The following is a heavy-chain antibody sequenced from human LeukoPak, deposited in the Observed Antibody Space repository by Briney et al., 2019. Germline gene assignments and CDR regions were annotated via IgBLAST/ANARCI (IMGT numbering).Heavy chain of an antibody. D-gene: IGHD2-8*02. V-gene: IGHV3-30*18. J-gene: IGHJ6*02. Sequence: GRSLRLSCAASGFIFSSYGMHWVRQAPGKGLEWVAVTSYDGSNKYYADSVKGRFTISTDNSKNTLYLQMNSLRAEDTAVYYCAKDTDGKVYGMDVWGQGTTVTVSS. CDR3: AKDTDGKVYGMDV. CDR2: TSYDGSNK. CDR1: GFIFSSYG.